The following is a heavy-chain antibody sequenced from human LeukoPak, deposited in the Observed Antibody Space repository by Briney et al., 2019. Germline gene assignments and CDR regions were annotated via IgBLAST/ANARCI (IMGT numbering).Heavy chain of an antibody. CDR3: AKELGATIKGGFDY. Sequence: GGSLRLSCAASGFTFDDYAMHWVRQAPGKGLEWVSGISWSSGNIGYADSVKGRFTISRDNAKNSLYLQMNSLRTEDTALYYCAKELGATIKGGFDYWGQGTLVTVSS. J-gene: IGHJ4*02. CDR2: ISWSSGNI. D-gene: IGHD5-12*01. CDR1: GFTFDDYA. V-gene: IGHV3-9*01.